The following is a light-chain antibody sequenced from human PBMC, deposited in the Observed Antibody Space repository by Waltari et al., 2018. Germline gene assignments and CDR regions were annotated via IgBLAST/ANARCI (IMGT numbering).Light chain of an antibody. CDR1: SSNIGSNV. Sequence: QSVLTQPPSASGTPGQRVTISCSGSSSNIGSNVVNWYQQVPGTTPKLLIYRNDQRPSGVPYRFSGSKSGTSASLAISGLRSEDDADYYCAAWDDKLGGRWEFGGGTKLTVL. CDR2: RND. V-gene: IGLV1-47*01. J-gene: IGLJ2*01. CDR3: AAWDDKLGGRWE.